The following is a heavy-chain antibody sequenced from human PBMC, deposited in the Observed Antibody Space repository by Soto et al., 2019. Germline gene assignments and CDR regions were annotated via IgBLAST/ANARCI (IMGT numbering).Heavy chain of an antibody. CDR2: MNPNSGNT. J-gene: IGHJ6*02. D-gene: IGHD6-13*01. CDR3: ARGELSYIAAAGIGSYYYYGMDV. Sequence: GASVKVSCKASGYTFTSYDINWVRQATGQGLEWMGWMNPNSGNTGYAQKFQGRVTMTRNTSISTAYMELSSLRSEDTAVYYCARGELSYIAAAGIGSYYYYGMDVWGQGTTVTVSS. V-gene: IGHV1-8*01. CDR1: GYTFTSYD.